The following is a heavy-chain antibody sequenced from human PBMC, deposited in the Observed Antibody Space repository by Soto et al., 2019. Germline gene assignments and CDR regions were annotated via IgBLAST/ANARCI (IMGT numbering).Heavy chain of an antibody. CDR2: IYYSGST. CDR1: GGSISSYY. CDR3: ASSIDSSGYPDAFDI. V-gene: IGHV4-59*01. Sequence: QVQLQESGPGLVKPSETLSLTCTVSGGSISSYYWSWIRQPPGKGLEWIGYIYYSGSTNYNPSLKGRVPISVDTSKNQFSLKLSSVTAADTAVYYCASSIDSSGYPDAFDIWGQGTMVTVSS. J-gene: IGHJ3*02. D-gene: IGHD3-22*01.